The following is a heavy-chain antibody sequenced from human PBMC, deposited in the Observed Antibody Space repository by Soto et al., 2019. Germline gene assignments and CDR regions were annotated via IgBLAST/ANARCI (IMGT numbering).Heavy chain of an antibody. CDR1: GGTFSSYA. J-gene: IGHJ6*02. CDR3: ARDRLRDSSGYYNYYYGMDV. Sequence: SVKVSCKASGGTFSSYAISWVRQAPGQGLEWMGGIIPIFGTANYAQKFQGRVTITADESTSTAYMELSSLRSEDTAVYYCARDRLRDSSGYYNYYYGMDVWGQGTTVTVSS. D-gene: IGHD3-22*01. V-gene: IGHV1-69*13. CDR2: IIPIFGTA.